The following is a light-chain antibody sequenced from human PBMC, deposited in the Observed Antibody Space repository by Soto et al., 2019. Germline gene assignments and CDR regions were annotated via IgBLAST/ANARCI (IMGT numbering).Light chain of an antibody. CDR2: DAS. CDR3: QQRSGWPPLFT. Sequence: EIVLTQSPATLSLSPGERATLSCRASQSVSSYLAWYQQRPGQPPRLLIYDASNRATGIPARFSGSGSGTDFTLTISSLEPEDVAIYYCQQRSGWPPLFTFGPGAKVDI. V-gene: IGKV3-11*01. J-gene: IGKJ3*01. CDR1: QSVSSY.